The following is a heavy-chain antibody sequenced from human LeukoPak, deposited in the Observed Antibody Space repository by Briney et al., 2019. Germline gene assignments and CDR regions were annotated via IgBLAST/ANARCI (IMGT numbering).Heavy chain of an antibody. V-gene: IGHV1-2*02. CDR1: GYTFTGYY. D-gene: IGHD2-15*01. CDR3: ARLYCNGGSCYQTINCFDR. J-gene: IGHJ5*02. CDR2: INSNSGST. Sequence: ASVKVSSKASGYTFTGYYMHWVRQAPGQGLEWMGWINSNSGSTNYAQKFQGRVTMTRDTSISTAYMELSRLRSDDTAVYYCARLYCNGGSCYQTINCFDRWGQGTLGTVSS.